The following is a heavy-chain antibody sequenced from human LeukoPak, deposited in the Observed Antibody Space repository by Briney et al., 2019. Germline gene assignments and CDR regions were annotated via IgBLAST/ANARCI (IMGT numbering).Heavy chain of an antibody. J-gene: IGHJ4*02. CDR1: GFTFSTYG. V-gene: IGHV3-30*02. D-gene: IGHD3-9*01. Sequence: GGSLRLSCAASGFTFSTYGMHWVRQAPGKGLEWVALIRYDGSNQYYADTVKGRFTISRDNSKNTLYLQMNSLRAEDTAVYSXXRDLTLSYPSLDYWGQGTLVTVSS. CDR3: XRDLTLSYPSLDY. CDR2: IRYDGSNQ.